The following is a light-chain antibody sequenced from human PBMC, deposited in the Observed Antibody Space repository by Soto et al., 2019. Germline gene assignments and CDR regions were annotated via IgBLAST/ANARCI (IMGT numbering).Light chain of an antibody. CDR1: QSLSSW. CDR3: QQYNIYWT. CDR2: KAS. J-gene: IGKJ1*01. Sequence: IQMTQSASTLSASVGDRVTITCRASQSLSSWLAWYQQKPGKAPKFLIYKASNLESGVPSRFSGSGSGTEFTLTISSLQPDDFATYYCQQYNIYWTFGQGTKVDIK. V-gene: IGKV1-5*03.